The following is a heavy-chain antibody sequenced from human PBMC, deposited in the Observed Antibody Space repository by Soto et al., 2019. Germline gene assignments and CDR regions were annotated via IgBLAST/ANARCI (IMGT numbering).Heavy chain of an antibody. CDR1: GFTFSSYA. CDR2: ISYDGSNK. V-gene: IGHV3-30-3*01. Sequence: QVQLVESGGGVVQPGRSLRLSCAASGFTFSSYAMHWVRQAPGKGLEWVAVISYDGSNKYYADSVKGRFTISRDNSKNTLYLQMNSLRAEDTAVYYCARDLSAGSGSLTYYYYYGMDVWGQGTTVTVSS. J-gene: IGHJ6*02. D-gene: IGHD3-10*01. CDR3: ARDLSAGSGSLTYYYYYGMDV.